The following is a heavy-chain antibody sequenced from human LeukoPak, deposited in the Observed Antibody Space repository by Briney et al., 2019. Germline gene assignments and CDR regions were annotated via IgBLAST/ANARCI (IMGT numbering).Heavy chain of an antibody. CDR3: ATGGFRNPPVDY. CDR1: GFIFSSYP. V-gene: IGHV3-30*01. Sequence: GRSLRLSCTASGFIFSSYPMHWVRQARGKGLEWVAVLSYDGSNKYYAGSVKGRFTISRDNSENTLYLQMNSQRAEDTAVYYCATGGFRNPPVDYWGQGTLVTVSS. D-gene: IGHD3-16*01. J-gene: IGHJ4*02. CDR2: LSYDGSNK.